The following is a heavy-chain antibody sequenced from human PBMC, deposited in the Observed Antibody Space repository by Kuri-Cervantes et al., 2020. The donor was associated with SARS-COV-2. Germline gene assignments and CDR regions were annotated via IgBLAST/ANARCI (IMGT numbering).Heavy chain of an antibody. CDR2: IGTAGDT. J-gene: IGHJ6*03. CDR3: ARLLKSRTTVTTSVYWYYYYMDV. D-gene: IGHD4-17*01. V-gene: IGHV3-13*03. Sequence: GESLKISCAACGFTFSSYDMHWVRQATGKGLEWVSAIGTAGDTYYPGSVKGQFTISRENAKNSLYLQMNSLRAEDTAVYYCARLLKSRTTVTTSVYWYYYYMDVWGKGTTVTVSS. CDR1: GFTFSSYD.